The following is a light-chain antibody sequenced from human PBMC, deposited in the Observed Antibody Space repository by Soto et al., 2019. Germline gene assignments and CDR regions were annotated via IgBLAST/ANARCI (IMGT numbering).Light chain of an antibody. Sequence: DIQMTQSPSTLSASVGDRLTITCRASQSINSWVAWYQQKAGKAPKLLIYKASNLQSGVPSRFSASGSGTEFTLAISSLQPDDFATYYCHQYQSYPWTFGQGTKVEIK. CDR3: HQYQSYPWT. CDR2: KAS. V-gene: IGKV1-5*03. J-gene: IGKJ1*01. CDR1: QSINSW.